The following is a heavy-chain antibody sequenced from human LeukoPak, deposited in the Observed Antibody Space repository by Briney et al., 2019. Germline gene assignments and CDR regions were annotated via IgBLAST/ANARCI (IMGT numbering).Heavy chain of an antibody. J-gene: IGHJ4*02. V-gene: IGHV5-10-1*01. CDR3: ARTYYDILTGYSLSDY. CDR2: IDPSDSYT. Sequence: HGESLKISCKGSGYSFPSYWITWLRQMPGKGLEWMGSIDPSDSYTNYSPSFQGHVTISADKSISTAYLQWSSLMASDTAMYYCARTYYDILTGYSLSDYWGQGTLVTVSS. CDR1: GYSFPSYW. D-gene: IGHD3-9*01.